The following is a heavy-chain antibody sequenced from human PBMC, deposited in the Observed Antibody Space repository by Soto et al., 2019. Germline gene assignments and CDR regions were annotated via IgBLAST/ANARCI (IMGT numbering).Heavy chain of an antibody. CDR2: IWYDGSNK. CDR3: ARDGGDLWSELNGYYYYMDV. D-gene: IGHD3-3*01. Sequence: QVQLVESGGGVVQPGRSLRLSCAASGFTFSSYGMHWVRQAPGKGLEWVAVIWYDGSNKYYADSVKGRFTISRDNSKNTLYLQSNSLRAEDTAVYYCARDGGDLWSELNGYYYYMDVWGKGTTVTVSS. J-gene: IGHJ6*03. V-gene: IGHV3-33*01. CDR1: GFTFSSYG.